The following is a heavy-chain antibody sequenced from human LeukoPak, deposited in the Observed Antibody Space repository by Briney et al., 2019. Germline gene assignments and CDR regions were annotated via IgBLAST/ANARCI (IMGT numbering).Heavy chain of an antibody. V-gene: IGHV1-18*01. Sequence: GASVKVSCKASGYTFTSYGISWARQAPGQGLEWMGWISAYNGNTNYAQKLQGRVTMTTDTSTSTAYMELRSLRSDDTAVYYCARDPPISLRYFDWLLPLDYWGQGTLVTVSS. CDR3: ARDPPISLRYFDWLLPLDY. CDR2: ISAYNGNT. CDR1: GYTFTSYG. D-gene: IGHD3-9*01. J-gene: IGHJ4*02.